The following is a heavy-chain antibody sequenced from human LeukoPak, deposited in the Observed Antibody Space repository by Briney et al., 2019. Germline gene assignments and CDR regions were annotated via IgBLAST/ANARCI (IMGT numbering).Heavy chain of an antibody. V-gene: IGHV3-30*04. CDR3: ARFNYDFWSGYYITRDYYYYMDV. Sequence: GGSLRLSCAASGFIFRRYAMHWVRQAPGKGLEWVAVIAFDGNKKYYADSVKGRFTISRDNSKNALYLQMNSLRAEDTAVYYCARFNYDFWSGYYITRDYYYYMDVWGKGTTVTVSS. CDR2: IAFDGNKK. D-gene: IGHD3-3*01. CDR1: GFIFRRYA. J-gene: IGHJ6*03.